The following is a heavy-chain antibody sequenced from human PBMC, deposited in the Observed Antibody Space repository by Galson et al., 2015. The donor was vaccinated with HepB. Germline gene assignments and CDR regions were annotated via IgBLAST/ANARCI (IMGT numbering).Heavy chain of an antibody. CDR2: ISGQNGKT. V-gene: IGHV1-18*01. Sequence: SVKVSCKASENIFPIYGVSWVRQAPGQGPEWMAWISGQNGKTRYAQKFQGRVTLTTDTSTRTAYMDLRSPRSDDTAMYYCASGFSRDAFDIWGQGTMVAVSS. CDR1: ENIFPIYG. CDR3: ASGFSRDAFDI. J-gene: IGHJ3*02. D-gene: IGHD3-3*01.